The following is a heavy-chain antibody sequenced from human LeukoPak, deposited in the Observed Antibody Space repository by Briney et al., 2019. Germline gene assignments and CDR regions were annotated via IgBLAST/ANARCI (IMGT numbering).Heavy chain of an antibody. V-gene: IGHV3-30-3*01. Sequence: PGGSLRLSCAASGFTFSTYTIHWVRQAPGKGLEWVARISFDGTDKTYVDSVQGRFSLSRDNSKNTVYLQMNSLRPDDMAIYYRARDYMSGGTGFWDYWGQGTLVTVSS. D-gene: IGHD3/OR15-3a*01. CDR1: GFTFSTYT. CDR2: ISFDGTDK. CDR3: ARDYMSGGTGFWDY. J-gene: IGHJ4*02.